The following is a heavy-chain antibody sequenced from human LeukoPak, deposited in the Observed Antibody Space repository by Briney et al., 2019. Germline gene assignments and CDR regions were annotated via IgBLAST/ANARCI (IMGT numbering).Heavy chain of an antibody. V-gene: IGHV3-23*01. Sequence: PGGSLRLSCAASGFTFSSYAMSWVRQAPGKGLECVSTISVSGGTTYYADSVKGRFTISRDNSKNTLYLQMNSPRAEDTAVYYCAKMFRYSGSHYDYWGQGTPVSVSS. CDR1: GFTFSSYA. D-gene: IGHD1-26*01. CDR3: AKMFRYSGSHYDY. CDR2: ISVSGGTT. J-gene: IGHJ4*02.